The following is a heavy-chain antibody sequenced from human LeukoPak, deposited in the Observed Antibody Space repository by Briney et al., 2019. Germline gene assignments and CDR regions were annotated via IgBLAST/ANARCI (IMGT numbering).Heavy chain of an antibody. CDR1: GFTFSSYA. CDR2: ISYDGSNK. CDR3: ARERYFDWLLSFDY. D-gene: IGHD3-9*01. J-gene: IGHJ4*02. Sequence: PGGSLRLSCAASGFTFSSYAMHWVRQAPGKGLKWVAVISYDGSNKYYADSVKGRFTISRDNSKNTLYLQMNSLRAEDTAVYYCARERYFDWLLSFDYWGQGTLVTVSS. V-gene: IGHV3-30*04.